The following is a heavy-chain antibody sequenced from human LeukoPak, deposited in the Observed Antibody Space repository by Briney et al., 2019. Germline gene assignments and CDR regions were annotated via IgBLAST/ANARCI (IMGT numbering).Heavy chain of an antibody. Sequence: PGGSLRLSCAASGFTFSIYWMSWVRQAPGKGLEWVANIKQDGSEKYYVDSVKGRFTISRDNAVNSLYLQMNSLRAEDTAMYYCARDSRMNYYASWGRGTLVTVSS. J-gene: IGHJ5*02. CDR2: IKQDGSEK. V-gene: IGHV3-7*01. D-gene: IGHD3-3*01. CDR3: ARDSRMNYYAS. CDR1: GFTFSIYW.